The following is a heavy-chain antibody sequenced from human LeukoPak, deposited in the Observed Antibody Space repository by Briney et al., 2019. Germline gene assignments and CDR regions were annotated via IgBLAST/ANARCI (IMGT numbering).Heavy chain of an antibody. J-gene: IGHJ4*02. CDR1: GVSISSSSYY. V-gene: IGHV4-61*02. Sequence: SETLSLTCTVSGVSISSSSYYWSWIRQPAGKGLEWIGRIYTSGSATYNPSLKSRVTMSADTLKNQVSLKLTSVTAADTAVYYCTREPLPWGQGTLVTVSS. CDR2: IYTSGSA. CDR3: TREPLP.